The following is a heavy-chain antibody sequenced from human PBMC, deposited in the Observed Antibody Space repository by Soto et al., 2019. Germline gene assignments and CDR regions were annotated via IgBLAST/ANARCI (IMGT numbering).Heavy chain of an antibody. D-gene: IGHD6-13*01. CDR1: GYIFIDYW. CDR2: VYPRDSDT. V-gene: IGHV5-51*01. CDR3: ARPPLPGYSIHFNSGAKLSSS. Sequence: GESLKISCKASGYIFIDYWIGWVRQMPGKGLEWMGIVYPRDSDTRYSPSFQGQVTISADRSTGTAFLQWRSLKASDTALYYCARPPLPGYSIHFNSGAKLSSSWGQGTLVTVSS. J-gene: IGHJ4*02.